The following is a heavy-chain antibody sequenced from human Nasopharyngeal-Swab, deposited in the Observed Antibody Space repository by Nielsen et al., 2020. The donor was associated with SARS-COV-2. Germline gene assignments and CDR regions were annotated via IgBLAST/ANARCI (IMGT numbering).Heavy chain of an antibody. V-gene: IGHV3-30*04. D-gene: IGHD6-19*01. CDR2: ISSDGTNE. CDR1: GFSFYSYA. CDR3: ARDLLIAVAGTLDY. Sequence: GESLKISCAASGFSFYSYAMHWVRQAPGRGLEWVAVISSDGTNEYYADSVKGRFTISRDNSENTLYLQMNSLRPEDTAVYYCARDLLIAVAGTLDYWGQGTLVTVSS. J-gene: IGHJ4*02.